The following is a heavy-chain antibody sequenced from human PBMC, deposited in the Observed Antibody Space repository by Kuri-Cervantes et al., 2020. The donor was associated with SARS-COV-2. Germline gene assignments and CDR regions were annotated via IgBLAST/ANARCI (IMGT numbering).Heavy chain of an antibody. CDR2: ISSSSSTI. CDR1: GFTFSSYS. V-gene: IGHV3-48*01. Sequence: GGSLRLSCAASGFTFSSYSMNWVRQAPGKGLEWVSYISSSSSTIYYADSVKGRFTISRDNAKNSLYLQMNSLKTEDTAVYYCTTLIDYWGQGALVTVSS. J-gene: IGHJ4*02. CDR3: TTLIDY.